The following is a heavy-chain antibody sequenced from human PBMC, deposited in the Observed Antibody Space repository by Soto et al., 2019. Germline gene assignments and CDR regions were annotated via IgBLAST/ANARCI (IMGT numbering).Heavy chain of an antibody. CDR1: GYTFSGYY. CDR3: ATMVTDAPMVAPSDY. J-gene: IGHJ4*02. Sequence: ASVKVSCKASGYTFSGYYLHWVRQAPGQGLEWMGWINPKIGEVKYAQKFQGRVSMTSDTSNNTVYMELSRLRSDDTAVYYCATMVTDAPMVAPSDYWGQGSLVTVSS. CDR2: INPKIGEV. V-gene: IGHV1-2*02. D-gene: IGHD2-21*02.